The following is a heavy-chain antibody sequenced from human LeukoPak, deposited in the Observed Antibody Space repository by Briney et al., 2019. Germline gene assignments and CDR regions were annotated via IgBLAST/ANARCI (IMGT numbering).Heavy chain of an antibody. Sequence: GASVKVSCKASGYTFTGYYMHWARQAPGQGLEWMGWINPNSGGTNYAQKFQGRVTMTRDTSISTAYMELSRLRSDDTAVYYCARLWFSGYYYYMDVWGKGTTVTVSS. J-gene: IGHJ6*03. D-gene: IGHD5-18*01. V-gene: IGHV1-2*02. CDR3: ARLWFSGYYYYMDV. CDR1: GYTFTGYY. CDR2: INPNSGGT.